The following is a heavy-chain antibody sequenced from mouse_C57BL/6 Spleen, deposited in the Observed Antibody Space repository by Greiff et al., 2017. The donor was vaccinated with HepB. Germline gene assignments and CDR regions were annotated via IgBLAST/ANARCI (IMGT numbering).Heavy chain of an antibody. V-gene: IGHV1-69*01. J-gene: IGHJ3*01. CDR3: ARNDYDGGWFAY. CDR2: IDPSDSYT. Sequence: QVQLQQPGAELVMPGASVKLSCKASGYTFTSYWMHWVKQRPGQGLEWIGEIDPSDSYTNYNQKFKGKSTLTVDKSSSTAYMQLSSLTSEDSAVYYCARNDYDGGWFAYWGQGTLVTVSA. D-gene: IGHD2-4*01. CDR1: GYTFTSYW.